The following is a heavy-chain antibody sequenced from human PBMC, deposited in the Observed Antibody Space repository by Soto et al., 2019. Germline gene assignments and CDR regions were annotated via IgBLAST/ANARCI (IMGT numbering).Heavy chain of an antibody. CDR1: GFTFSSYV. D-gene: IGHD3-10*01. V-gene: IGHV3-30*14. CDR2: IWYDGTIK. CDR3: ARLWGDP. Sequence: PGGSLRLSCSASGFTFSSYVMNWVRQAPGKGLEWVAIIWYDGTIKYYTDSVKGRFTISRHNSKNTLYLQMNSLRPEDTAVYYCARLWGDPWGQGALVTVSS. J-gene: IGHJ5*02.